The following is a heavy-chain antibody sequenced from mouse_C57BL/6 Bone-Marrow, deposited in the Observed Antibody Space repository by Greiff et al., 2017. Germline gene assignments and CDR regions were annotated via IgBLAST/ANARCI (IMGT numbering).Heavy chain of an antibody. D-gene: IGHD2-5*01. V-gene: IGHV1-72*01. CDR3: ARDSNYDFDY. Sequence: VQLQQPGAELVKPGASVKLSCKASGYTFTSYWMHWVKQRPGRGLEGIGRIDPNSGGTKYNEKFKSKATLTVDKPSSTAYMQLSSLTSEDSAVYYCARDSNYDFDYWGQGTTLTVSA. J-gene: IGHJ2*01. CDR1: GYTFTSYW. CDR2: IDPNSGGT.